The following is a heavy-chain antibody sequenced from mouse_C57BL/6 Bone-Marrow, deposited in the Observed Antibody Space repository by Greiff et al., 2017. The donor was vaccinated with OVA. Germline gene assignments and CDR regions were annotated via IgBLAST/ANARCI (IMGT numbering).Heavy chain of an antibody. Sequence: LQQSGAELVRPGSSVKLSCKDSYFAFMASAMHWVKQRPGHGLEWIGTFTMYSDATEYSENFKGKATLTANTSSSTAYMELSSLTSVDSAVYFSSSTCFDYDGYFDVWGTGTTVTVSS. CDR2: FTMYSDAT. V-gene: IGHV1-49*01. CDR3: SSTCFDYDGYFDV. CDR1: YFAFMASA. D-gene: IGHD2-4*01. J-gene: IGHJ1*03.